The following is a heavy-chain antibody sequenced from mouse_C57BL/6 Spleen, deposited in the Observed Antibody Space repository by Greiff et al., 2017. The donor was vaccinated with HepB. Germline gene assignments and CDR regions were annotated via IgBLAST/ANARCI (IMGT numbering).Heavy chain of an antibody. J-gene: IGHJ2*01. D-gene: IGHD3-3*01. CDR2: IYPGDGDT. CDR1: GYAFSSSW. Sequence: QVQLQQSGPELVKPGASVKISCKASGYAFSSSWMNWVKQRPGKGLEWIGRIYPGDGDTNYNGKFKGKATLTADKSSSTAYMQLSSLTSEDSAVYFWAKEGGTTLDYWGQGTTLTVSS. V-gene: IGHV1-82*01. CDR3: AKEGGTTLDY.